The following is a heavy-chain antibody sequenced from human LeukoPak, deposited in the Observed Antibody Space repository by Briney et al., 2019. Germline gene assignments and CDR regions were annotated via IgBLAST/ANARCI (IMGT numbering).Heavy chain of an antibody. J-gene: IGHJ4*02. CDR2: INWGGGST. CDR3: ARDEYCSTTSCYPFDY. Sequence: GGSLRLSCAASGFTFDDYGMSWVRQAPGKGLEWVSGINWGGGSTGYADSVKGRFTISRDNAKNSLYLPMNSLRAEDTALYYCARDEYCSTTSCYPFDYWGQGTLVTVSS. V-gene: IGHV3-20*04. D-gene: IGHD2-2*01. CDR1: GFTFDDYG.